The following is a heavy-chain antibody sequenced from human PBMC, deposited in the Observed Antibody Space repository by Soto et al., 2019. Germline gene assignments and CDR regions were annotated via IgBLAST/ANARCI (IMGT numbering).Heavy chain of an antibody. CDR1: GFTFSSYA. V-gene: IGHV3-64D*06. Sequence: PGGSLRLSCAASGFTFSSYAMHWVRQAPGKGLEYVSAISSNGGSTYYADSVKGRFTISRDNSKNTLYLQMSSMRAEDTAVYYCVKGTYYDSTFDYWGQGTLVTVPQ. D-gene: IGHD3-22*01. CDR2: ISSNGGST. J-gene: IGHJ4*02. CDR3: VKGTYYDSTFDY.